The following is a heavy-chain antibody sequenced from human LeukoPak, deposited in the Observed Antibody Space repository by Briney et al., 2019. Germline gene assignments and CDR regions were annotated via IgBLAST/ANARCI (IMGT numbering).Heavy chain of an antibody. V-gene: IGHV4-59*01. CDR1: GGSLSSYY. Sequence: SETLSLTCTVSGGSLSSYYWTWIRQPPGKGLEWIGHIYYTGSTNYNPSPKSRVTISVDTSNNQFSLELSSVTAADTAVYFCARQPNWNYDAFDYWGQGTMVTVSS. CDR3: ARQPNWNYDAFDY. J-gene: IGHJ3*01. CDR2: IYYTGST. D-gene: IGHD1-7*01.